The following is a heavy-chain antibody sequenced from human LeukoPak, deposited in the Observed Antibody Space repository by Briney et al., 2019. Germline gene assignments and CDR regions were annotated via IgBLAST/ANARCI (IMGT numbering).Heavy chain of an antibody. D-gene: IGHD2-21*02. J-gene: IGHJ5*02. V-gene: IGHV1-2*02. CDR1: GYTFNVYY. Sequence: ASVKVSCKASGYTFNVYYLHWVRQAPGQGLEWMGWISPNSGGTNYAQKFQGRVTMTRDTSISTAYMELSSLRSDDTAVHYCARDPGVTNWFDPWGQGTLVTVSS. CDR3: ARDPGVTNWFDP. CDR2: ISPNSGGT.